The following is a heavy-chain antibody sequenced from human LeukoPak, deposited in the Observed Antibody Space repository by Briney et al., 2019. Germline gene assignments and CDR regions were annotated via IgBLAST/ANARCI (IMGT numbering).Heavy chain of an antibody. D-gene: IGHD3-22*01. CDR3: ARDRDESSGYSDY. CDR1: GYSISSGYY. Sequence: SETLSLTCTVSGYSISSGYYWGWIRQPPGKGLEWIGSISHSGSTCYNPSLKSPVTISIDTSKNQFSLRLSSVTAADTAVYYCARDRDESSGYSDYWGQGTLVTVSS. CDR2: ISHSGST. V-gene: IGHV4-38-2*02. J-gene: IGHJ4*02.